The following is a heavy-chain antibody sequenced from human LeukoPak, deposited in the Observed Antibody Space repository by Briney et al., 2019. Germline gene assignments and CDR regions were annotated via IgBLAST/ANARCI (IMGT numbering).Heavy chain of an antibody. CDR2: ISSSGMTK. CDR3: ARDGRSRGLSHVNFDY. Sequence: GGSLRLSCAASGFPFSSYDMNWVRQAPGKGLEWGSYISSSGMTKYYAVSVKGRFTMSRDNAKNSLYLQLNSLRAEDTAVYYCARDGRSRGLSHVNFDYWGQGILVTVSS. J-gene: IGHJ4*02. CDR1: GFPFSSYD. D-gene: IGHD3-16*02. V-gene: IGHV3-48*03.